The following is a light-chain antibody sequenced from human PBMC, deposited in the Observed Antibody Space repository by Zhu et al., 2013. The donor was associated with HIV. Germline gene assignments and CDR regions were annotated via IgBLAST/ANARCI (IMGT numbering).Light chain of an antibody. Sequence: DIQMTQSPSTLSASVGDRVTITCRASQSISSWLAWYQQNPGKAPKLLIYDASSLESGVPSRFRGSGSGTDFTLTISCLQSEDFATYYCQQYNNWPYIFGQGTKLEIK. V-gene: IGKV1-5*01. CDR3: QQYNNWPYI. CDR2: DAS. J-gene: IGKJ2*01. CDR1: QSISSW.